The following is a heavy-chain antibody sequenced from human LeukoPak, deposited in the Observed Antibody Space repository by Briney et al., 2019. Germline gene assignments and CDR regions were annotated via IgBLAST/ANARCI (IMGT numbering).Heavy chain of an antibody. CDR3: ARYYLAEAGALDS. CDR2: TYYRSKWYY. Sequence: SETLSLTCSISGDSVSSNIAAWNWIRQSPSRGLECLGRTYYRSKWYYDYAVSVKSRISINPDTSKNQFSLQLNSVTPEDTAIYYCARYYLAEAGALDSWGQGTLVTVSS. J-gene: IGHJ4*02. V-gene: IGHV6-1*01. CDR1: GDSVSSNIAA. D-gene: IGHD6-19*01.